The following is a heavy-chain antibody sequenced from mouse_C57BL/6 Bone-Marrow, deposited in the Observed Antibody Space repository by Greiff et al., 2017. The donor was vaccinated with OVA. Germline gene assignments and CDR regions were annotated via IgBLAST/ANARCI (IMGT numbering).Heavy chain of an antibody. J-gene: IGHJ2*01. V-gene: IGHV6-3*01. CDR1: GFTFSNYW. D-gene: IGHD4-1*01. CDR3: TEAAGTKREYFDY. Sequence: EVQLQESGGGLVQPGGSMKLSCVASGFTFSNYWMNWVRQSPEKGLEWVAQIRLKSDNYATHYAESVKGRFTISRDDSKSSVYLQMNNLRAEDTGIYYCTEAAGTKREYFDYWGQGTTLTVSS. CDR2: IRLKSDNYAT.